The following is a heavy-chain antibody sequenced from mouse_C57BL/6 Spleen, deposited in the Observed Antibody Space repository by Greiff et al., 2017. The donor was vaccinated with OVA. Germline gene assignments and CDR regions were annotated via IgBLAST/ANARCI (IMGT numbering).Heavy chain of an antibody. CDR2: IDPENGDP. J-gene: IGHJ3*01. CDR3: TSNWASWFAY. D-gene: IGHD4-1*01. V-gene: IGHV14-4*01. CDR1: GFNIKDDY. Sequence: VQLKESGAELVRPGASVKLSCTASGFNIKDDYMHWVKQRPEQGLEWIGWIDPENGDPESASKFQGKATITADTSSNTACLQLSSLTSEDTAVYYCTSNWASWFAYWGQGTLVTVSA.